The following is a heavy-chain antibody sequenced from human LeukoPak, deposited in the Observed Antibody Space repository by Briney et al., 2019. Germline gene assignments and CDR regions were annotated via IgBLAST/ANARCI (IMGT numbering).Heavy chain of an antibody. CDR3: ARLGYYDSSGYEAGMDY. CDR2: IWYEGSNK. D-gene: IGHD3-22*01. Sequence: PGRSLRLSCAASGFTFSSYGMHWVRQAPGKGLEWVAVIWYEGSNKYYADSVKGRFTISRDNSKNTLYLQMNSLRAEDTAVYYCARLGYYDSSGYEAGMDYCGQGTLVTVSS. V-gene: IGHV3-33*01. J-gene: IGHJ4*02. CDR1: GFTFSSYG.